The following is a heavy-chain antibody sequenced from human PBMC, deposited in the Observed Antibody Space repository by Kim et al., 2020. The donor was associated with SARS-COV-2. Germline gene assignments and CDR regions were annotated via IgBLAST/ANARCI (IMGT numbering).Heavy chain of an antibody. CDR3: AREVYSSGWYFDY. D-gene: IGHD6-19*01. J-gene: IGHJ4*02. V-gene: IGHV3-48*04. Sequence: GGSLRLSCAASGFTFSSYSMNWVRQAPGKGLEWVSYISSSSSTIYYADSVKGRFTISRDNAKNSLYLQMNSLRAEDTAVYYCAREVYSSGWYFDYRGQGTLVTVSS. CDR1: GFTFSSYS. CDR2: ISSSSSTI.